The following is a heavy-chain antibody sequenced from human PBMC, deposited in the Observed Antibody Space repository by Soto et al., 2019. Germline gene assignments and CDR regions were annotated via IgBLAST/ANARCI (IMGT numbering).Heavy chain of an antibody. CDR3: ARGKRYDFWSGYYTKYFDY. D-gene: IGHD3-3*01. Sequence: ASVKVSCKASGYTFTSYGISWVRQAPGQGLEWMGGIIPIFGTANYAQKFQGRVTITADESTSTAYMELSSLRSEDTAVYYCARGKRYDFWSGYYTKYFDYWG. CDR2: IIPIFGTA. CDR1: GYTFTSYG. J-gene: IGHJ4*01. V-gene: IGHV1-69*13.